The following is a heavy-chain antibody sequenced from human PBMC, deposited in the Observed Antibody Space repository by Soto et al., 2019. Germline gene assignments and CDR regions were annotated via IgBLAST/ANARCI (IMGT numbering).Heavy chain of an antibody. D-gene: IGHD5-12*01. CDR1: GGTFSSYA. CDR2: IIPIFGTA. CDR3: ACDMATKNWFAP. Sequence: SVKVSCKASGGTFSSYAISWVRQAPGQGLEWMGGIIPIFGTANYAQKFQGRVTITADESTSIAYMELGSLRAEVTVVHYCACDMATKNWFAPWGQGNMVTVSS. J-gene: IGHJ5*02. V-gene: IGHV1-69*13.